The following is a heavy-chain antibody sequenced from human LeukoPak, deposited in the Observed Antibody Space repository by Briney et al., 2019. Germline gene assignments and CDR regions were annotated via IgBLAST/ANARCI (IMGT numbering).Heavy chain of an antibody. CDR3: ARGYMTTVTTFLDY. Sequence: SETLSLTCTVSGGSISSYYWSWIRQPPGKGLGWIGFIYFSGRTNYNPSLNSRVTISLDTSRNQFSLKLSSVTAADTAVYYCARGYMTTVTTFLDYWGQGTLVTVSS. V-gene: IGHV4-59*01. CDR2: IYFSGRT. J-gene: IGHJ4*02. D-gene: IGHD4-17*01. CDR1: GGSISSYY.